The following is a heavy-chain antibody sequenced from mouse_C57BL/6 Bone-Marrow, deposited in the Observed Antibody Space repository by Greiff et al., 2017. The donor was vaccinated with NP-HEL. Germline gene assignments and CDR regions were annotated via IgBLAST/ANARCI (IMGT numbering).Heavy chain of an antibody. CDR1: GFSLTSYA. J-gene: IGHJ4*01. V-gene: IGHV2-9-1*01. D-gene: IGHD1-1*01. Sequence: VQLQQSGPGLVAPSQSLSITCTVSGFSLTSYAISWVRQPPGQGLEWLGVIWTGGGANYNSALKSRLGISKDNSKSHVFLKMNSLQTEDTARYYYARMVLYYYGSSPYAMDYWGQGTSVTVSS. CDR3: ARMVLYYYGSSPYAMDY. CDR2: IWTGGGA.